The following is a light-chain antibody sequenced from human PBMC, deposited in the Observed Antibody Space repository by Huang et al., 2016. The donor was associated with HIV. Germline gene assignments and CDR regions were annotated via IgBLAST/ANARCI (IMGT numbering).Light chain of an antibody. V-gene: IGKV2-28*01. Sequence: VVMTQYPLSLPVPPGEPASISCRSSQSLRHRNGLNYLDWYLQKPGQSLQLLIHLGSSLASGVPDRFSGGGLGTDFSLNISRVEAEDAGIYYCMEALQTPYTFGQGTKLEI. CDR3: MEALQTPYT. J-gene: IGKJ2*01. CDR2: LGS. CDR1: QSLRHRNGLNY.